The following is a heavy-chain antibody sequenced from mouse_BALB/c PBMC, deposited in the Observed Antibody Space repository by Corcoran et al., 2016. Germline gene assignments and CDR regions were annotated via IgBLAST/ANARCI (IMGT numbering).Heavy chain of an antibody. Sequence: EVQLQQSGTELVKPGASVRLSCTASGFNIKDTYMHWVKQRPEQGLEWIGRVDPASGSTTFDPKFQGKATMTAETSSNTVYLKLSSLTSEATAVYYWGRSLEGNYVVNWGQGTTLTVSS. CDR3: GRSLEGNYVVN. D-gene: IGHD2-1*01. V-gene: IGHV14-3*02. CDR2: VDPASGST. J-gene: IGHJ2*01. CDR1: GFNIKDTY.